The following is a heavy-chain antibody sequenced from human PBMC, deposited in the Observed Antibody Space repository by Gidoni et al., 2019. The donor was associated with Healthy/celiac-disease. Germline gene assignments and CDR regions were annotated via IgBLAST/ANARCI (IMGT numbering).Heavy chain of an antibody. CDR2: IRSKANSYAT. D-gene: IGHD3-22*01. J-gene: IGHJ4*02. CDR3: TRLHSSGYYPDY. V-gene: IGHV3-73*02. Sequence: EVQLVESGGGLVQPGGSLKLSCAASGFTFSGSAMHWVRQASGKGLEWVGRIRSKANSYATAYAASVKGRFTISRDDSKNTAYLQMNSLKTEDTAVYYCTRLHSSGYYPDYWGQGTLVTVS. CDR1: GFTFSGSA.